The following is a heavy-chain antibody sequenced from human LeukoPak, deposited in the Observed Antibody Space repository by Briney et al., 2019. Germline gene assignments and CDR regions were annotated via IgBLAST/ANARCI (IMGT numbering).Heavy chain of an antibody. CDR1: GGSISSDTYY. V-gene: IGHV4-61*09. D-gene: IGHD5-24*01. CDR3: ARVGDGYNFDY. CDR2: IYTSGST. Sequence: SETLSLTCTVSGGSISSDTYYWSWIRQPAGKGLEWIGHIYTSGSTNYNPSLKSRVTISIDTSKNQFSLNLSSVTAADTAVYYCARVGDGYNFDYWGQGTLVTVSS. J-gene: IGHJ4*02.